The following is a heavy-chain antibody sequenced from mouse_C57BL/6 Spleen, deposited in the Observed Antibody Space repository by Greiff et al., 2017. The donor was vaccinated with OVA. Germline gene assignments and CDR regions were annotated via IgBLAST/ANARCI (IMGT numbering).Heavy chain of an antibody. V-gene: IGHV5-17*01. CDR1: GFTFSDYG. CDR3: ARRDGYSYYFDY. CDR2: ISSGSSTI. Sequence: DVKLVESGGGLVKPGGSLKLSCAASGFTFSDYGMHWVRQAPEKGLEWVAYISSGSSTIYYADTVKGRFTISRDNAKNTLFLQMTSLRSEDTAMYYCARRDGYSYYFDYWGQGTTLTVAS. D-gene: IGHD2-3*01. J-gene: IGHJ2*01.